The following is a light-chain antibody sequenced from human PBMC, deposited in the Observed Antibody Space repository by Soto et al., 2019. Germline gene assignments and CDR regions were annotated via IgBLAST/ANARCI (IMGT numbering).Light chain of an antibody. J-gene: IGKJ1*01. Sequence: EVVLTQSPATLSVSPGDRATLPCRPSQDIGSAVAWYHQKPGQAPRLLIYGASTRATGIPARFSGSGSGTEFTLTISSLQSEDYAVYYCHQYNNWPPWTFGQGTKVDIK. V-gene: IGKV3-15*01. CDR2: GAS. CDR1: QDIGSA. CDR3: HQYNNWPPWT.